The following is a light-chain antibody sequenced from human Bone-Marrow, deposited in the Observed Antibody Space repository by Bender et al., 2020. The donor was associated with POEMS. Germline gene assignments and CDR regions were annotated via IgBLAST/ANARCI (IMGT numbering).Light chain of an antibody. CDR1: SSNIGAGYD. CDR2: ADT. J-gene: IGLJ2*01. V-gene: IGLV1-40*01. Sequence: QSVLTQPPSVSGAPGQRVTISCTGSSSNIGAGYDVHWYQQVPGTVPKLLIYADTNRPSGVPVRFSGSNSGTSASLAITGLQAEDEADYYCQSYDSSLSGSVVFGGGTKVIVL. CDR3: QSYDSSLSGSVV.